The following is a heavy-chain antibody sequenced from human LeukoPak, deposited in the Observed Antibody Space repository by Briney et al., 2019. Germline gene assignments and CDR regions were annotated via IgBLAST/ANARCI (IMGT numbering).Heavy chain of an antibody. CDR1: GYSFTSYW. Sequence: GESLKISCKGSGYSFTSYWIGWVRQMPGKGLEWMGIIYPGDSDTRYSPSFQGQVTISADKSISTAYLQWSSLKASDTAMYYCARLGASYYYDSSPLGDYWGQGTLVTVSS. J-gene: IGHJ4*02. CDR3: ARLGASYYYDSSPLGDY. D-gene: IGHD3-22*01. V-gene: IGHV5-51*01. CDR2: IYPGDSDT.